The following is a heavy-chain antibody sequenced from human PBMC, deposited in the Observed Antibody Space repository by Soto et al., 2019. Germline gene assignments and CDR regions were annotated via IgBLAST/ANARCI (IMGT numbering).Heavy chain of an antibody. Sequence: GGSLRLSCAASGFTFSSYAMSWVRQAPGEGLEWVSAISGSGGSTYYADSVKGRFTISRDNSKNTLYLQMNGLRAEDTAVYYCAKESQPWLADGGWFDPWGQGTLVTVSS. D-gene: IGHD6-19*01. CDR1: GFTFSSYA. V-gene: IGHV3-23*01. CDR2: ISGSGGST. CDR3: AKESQPWLADGGWFDP. J-gene: IGHJ5*02.